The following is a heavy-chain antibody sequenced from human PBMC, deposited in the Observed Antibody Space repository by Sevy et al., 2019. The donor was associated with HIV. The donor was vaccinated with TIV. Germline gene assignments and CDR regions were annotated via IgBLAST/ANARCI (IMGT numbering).Heavy chain of an antibody. V-gene: IGHV3-23*01. CDR2: ISGSGGST. CDR3: AKDASSSWTGGAFQH. J-gene: IGHJ1*01. Sequence: GGSLRLSCAASGFIFIGYVMSWVRQAPGKGLEWVSTISGSGGSTYYADSVKGRFAISRDNSKNTLDLEMNSLRVEDTAVYYCAKDASSSWTGGAFQHWGQGTLVTVSS. D-gene: IGHD6-13*01. CDR1: GFIFIGYV.